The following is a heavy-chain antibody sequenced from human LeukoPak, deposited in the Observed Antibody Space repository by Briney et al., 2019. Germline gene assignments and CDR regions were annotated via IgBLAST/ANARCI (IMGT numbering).Heavy chain of an antibody. V-gene: IGHV3-30*03. Sequence: GGSLRLSCAASGFTFSSYSMNWVRQAPGKGLEWVAVISYDGSNKYYADSVKGRFTISRDNSKNTLYLQMNSQRAEDMAIYYCARVSNSGYSGFDPWGQGTLVTVSS. CDR1: GFTFSSYS. D-gene: IGHD6-13*01. CDR2: ISYDGSNK. J-gene: IGHJ5*02. CDR3: ARVSNSGYSGFDP.